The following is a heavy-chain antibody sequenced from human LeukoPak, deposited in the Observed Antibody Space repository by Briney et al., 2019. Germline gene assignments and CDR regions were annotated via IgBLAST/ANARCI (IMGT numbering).Heavy chain of an antibody. D-gene: IGHD6-19*01. CDR3: ARVSGIAVAGTFFHYFDY. J-gene: IGHJ4*02. CDR1: GGSFSGYY. V-gene: IGHV4-34*01. CDR2: IYHSGST. Sequence: SETLSLTCAVYGGSFSGYYWSWIRQPPGKGLEWIGEIYHSGSTNYNPSLKSRVTISVDKSKNQFSLKLSSVTAADTAVYYCARVSGIAVAGTFFHYFDYWGQGTLVTVSS.